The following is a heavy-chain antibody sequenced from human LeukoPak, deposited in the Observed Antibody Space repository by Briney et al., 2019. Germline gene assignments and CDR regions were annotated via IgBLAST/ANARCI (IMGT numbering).Heavy chain of an antibody. Sequence: GGSLRFSCAASGFTFSSYGMHWVRQAPGKGLEWVAVISYDGSNKYYADSVKGRFTISRDNSKNTLYLQMNSLRAEDTAVYYCARDEAAAGTVDYWGQGTLVTVSS. D-gene: IGHD6-13*01. J-gene: IGHJ4*02. CDR3: ARDEAAAGTVDY. CDR2: ISYDGSNK. CDR1: GFTFSSYG. V-gene: IGHV3-30*03.